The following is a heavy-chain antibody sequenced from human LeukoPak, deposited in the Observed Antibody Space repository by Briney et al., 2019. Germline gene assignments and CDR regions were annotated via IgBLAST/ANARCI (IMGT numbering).Heavy chain of an antibody. CDR3: ARVSNSWYSLDH. CDR2: IHHRGTA. CDR1: GASISTINW. Sequence: SETLSLTCAVSGASISTINWWTWVRQPPGKGLEWIGDIHHRGTANYNPSLKSRVTISLDKSTNQFSLKLSSMTAADTALYFCARVSNSWYSLDHWGQGAPVTVTS. V-gene: IGHV4-4*02. D-gene: IGHD6-13*01. J-gene: IGHJ4*02.